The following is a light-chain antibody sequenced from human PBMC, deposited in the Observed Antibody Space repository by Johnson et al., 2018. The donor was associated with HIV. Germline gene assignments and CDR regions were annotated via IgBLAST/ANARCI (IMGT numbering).Light chain of an antibody. V-gene: IGLV1-51*02. Sequence: QSVLTQPPSVSAAPGQRVNISCSGNSSNIENYFVSWYQQLPGAAPRLVIYEDNKRPSGIPDRFSGSKSGASATLGITGLQTGDEADYYCGIWDASLSPHYVFETATTITVL. CDR1: SSNIENYF. CDR2: EDN. J-gene: IGLJ1*01. CDR3: GIWDASLSPHYV.